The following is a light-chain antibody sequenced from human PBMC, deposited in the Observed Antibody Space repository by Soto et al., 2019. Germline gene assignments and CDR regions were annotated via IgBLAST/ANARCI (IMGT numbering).Light chain of an antibody. CDR3: QQYGSSLHT. V-gene: IGKV3-20*01. CDR1: QSVSSSY. CDR2: GAS. Sequence: DIVLTQSPGTLSLSPGERATLSCRASQSVSSSYLAWYQQKPGQAPRLLIYGASSRATGIPDRFSGSGSGPDFCLTISRLVPEDSAVYYCQQYGSSLHTFGQGTQLEI. J-gene: IGKJ2*01.